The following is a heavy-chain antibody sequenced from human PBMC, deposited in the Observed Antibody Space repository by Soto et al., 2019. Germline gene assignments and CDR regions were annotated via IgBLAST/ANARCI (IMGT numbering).Heavy chain of an antibody. CDR1: GGTFSSYT. D-gene: IGHD2-2*01. V-gene: IGHV1-69*02. CDR3: ARGLRAAMDHYYYYMHV. J-gene: IGHJ6*03. Sequence: SVKVSWKASGGTFSSYTISWVRQAPGQGLEWMGRIIPILGIANYAQKFQGRVTITADKSTSTAYMELSSLRSEDTAVYCCARGLRAAMDHYYYYMHVWGKGTTVSGSS. CDR2: IIPILGIA.